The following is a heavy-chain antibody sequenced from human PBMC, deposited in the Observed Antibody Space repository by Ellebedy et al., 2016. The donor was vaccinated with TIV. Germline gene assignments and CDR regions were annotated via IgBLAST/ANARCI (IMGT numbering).Heavy chain of an antibody. J-gene: IGHJ2*01. D-gene: IGHD7-27*01. CDR3: ARSLGAWYFDL. Sequence: GESLKISCKGSGYNFSNYWIGWVRQMPGKGLEWVGIIYPRDSDTKYSPSFQGVVTISADKSISTAYLQWNSLNVSDTAIYYCARSLGAWYFDLWGLGTLVTVSS. CDR1: GYNFSNYW. CDR2: IYPRDSDT. V-gene: IGHV5-51*01.